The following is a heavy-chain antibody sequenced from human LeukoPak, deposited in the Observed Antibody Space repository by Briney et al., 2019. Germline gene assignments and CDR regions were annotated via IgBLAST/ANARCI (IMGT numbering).Heavy chain of an antibody. D-gene: IGHD1-20*01. Sequence: SETLSLTCVVSGASITNNNYYWGWVRQPPGKGLEWIGSISYSGSTYYNSSLNSRVSISLDTSKNQFSLKLTSVTAADTALYYCARRITGTTSDSYDYWGQGTLVTVSS. CDR3: ARRITGTTSDSYDY. CDR1: GASITNNNYY. J-gene: IGHJ4*02. V-gene: IGHV4-39*01. CDR2: ISYSGST.